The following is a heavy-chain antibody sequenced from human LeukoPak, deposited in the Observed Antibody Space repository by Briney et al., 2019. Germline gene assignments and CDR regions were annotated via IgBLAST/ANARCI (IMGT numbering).Heavy chain of an antibody. CDR3: ARGRSDTLTGYPGDFDY. J-gene: IGHJ4*02. CDR2: INPNSGGT. CDR1: GYTFTGYY. V-gene: IGHV1-2*04. D-gene: IGHD3-9*01. Sequence: GASVKVSCKASGYTFTGYYMHWVRQAPGQGLEWMGWINPNSGGTNYAQKFQGWVTMTRDTSISTAYMELSRLRSDDTAVYYCARGRSDTLTGYPGDFDYWGQGTLVTVSS.